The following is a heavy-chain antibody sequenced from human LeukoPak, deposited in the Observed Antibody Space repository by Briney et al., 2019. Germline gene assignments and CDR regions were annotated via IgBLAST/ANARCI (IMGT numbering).Heavy chain of an antibody. Sequence: GGSLRLSCAASGFTFSSYSMNWVRQAPGKGLEWVLYISSSSGNIYYADSVKGRFTISRDNAKTSLYLQMNSLRAEDTALYYCAKNGDRGAYCSGGTCYPYYYYYMDVWGKGTTVTISS. J-gene: IGHJ6*03. CDR3: AKNGDRGAYCSGGTCYPYYYYYMDV. D-gene: IGHD2-15*01. V-gene: IGHV3-48*01. CDR2: ISSSSGNI. CDR1: GFTFSSYS.